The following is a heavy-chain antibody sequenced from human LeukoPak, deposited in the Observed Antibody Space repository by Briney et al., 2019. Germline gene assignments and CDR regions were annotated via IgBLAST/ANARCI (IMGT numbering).Heavy chain of an antibody. J-gene: IGHJ4*02. CDR2: IIPIFGTA. CDR1: GGTFSSYA. Sequence: SVKVSCKASGGTFSSYAISWVRRAPGQGLEWMGGIIPIFGTANYAQKFQGRVTITADESTSTAYMELSSLRSEDTAVYYCARDLSPIGYFDYWGQGTLVTVSS. V-gene: IGHV1-69*13. D-gene: IGHD3-16*02. CDR3: ARDLSPIGYFDY.